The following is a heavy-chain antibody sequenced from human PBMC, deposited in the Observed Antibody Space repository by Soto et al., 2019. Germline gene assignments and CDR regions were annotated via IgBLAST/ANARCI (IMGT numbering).Heavy chain of an antibody. Sequence: GGSLRLSCAASGFTFSRSGMHWIRQAPGKGLEWVAVIWADGSRQIYADSVKGRFTISKDNPNSMLYLQMNSLTVDDTAMYYCTRDLGGSPFDYWRQRTLVTVSS. V-gene: IGHV3-33*01. D-gene: IGHD1-26*01. CDR2: IWADGSRQ. J-gene: IGHJ4*02. CDR1: GFTFSRSG. CDR3: TRDLGGSPFDY.